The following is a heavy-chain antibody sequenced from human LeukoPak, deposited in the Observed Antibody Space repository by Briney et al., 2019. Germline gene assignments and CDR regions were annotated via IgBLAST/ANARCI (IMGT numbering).Heavy chain of an antibody. V-gene: IGHV4-59*01. CDR1: GGSISSYY. CDR2: IYYSGGT. Sequence: PSETLSLTCTVSGGSISSYYWSWIRQPPGKGLEWIGYIYYSGGTNYNPSLKSRVTISVDTSKNQFSLKLSSVTAADAAVYYCARDERAWFDPWGQGTLVTVSS. J-gene: IGHJ5*02. CDR3: ARDERAWFDP.